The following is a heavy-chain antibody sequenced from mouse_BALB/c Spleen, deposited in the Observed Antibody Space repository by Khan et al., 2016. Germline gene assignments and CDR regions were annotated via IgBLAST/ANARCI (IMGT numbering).Heavy chain of an antibody. D-gene: IGHD1-1*02. V-gene: IGHV1-4*02. Sequence: QVQLQQSEAELARPGASVKMSCKASGYTFISYTIHWVKQSPGQGLEWIGYINPSGEHTVHSENFKDKTTLTVDKASSTAYMQVNSLTSEDSAGFSSSRGGSYRCSAMDYGGQGTSVTVSS. CDR3: SRGGSYRCSAMDY. J-gene: IGHJ4*01. CDR2: INPSGEHT. CDR1: GYTFISYT.